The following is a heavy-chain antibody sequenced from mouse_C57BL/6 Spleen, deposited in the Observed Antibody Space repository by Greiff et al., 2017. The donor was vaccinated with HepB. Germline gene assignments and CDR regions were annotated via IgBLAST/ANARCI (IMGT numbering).Heavy chain of an antibody. Sequence: EVKVVESGGDLVKPGGSLKLSCAASGFTFSSYGMSWVRQTPDKRLEWVATISSGGSYTYYPDSVKGLFTISRDNAKNTLYLQMSSLKSEDTAMYYCARQEGPFYYFDYWGQGTTLTVSS. J-gene: IGHJ2*01. V-gene: IGHV5-6*01. CDR2: ISSGGSYT. CDR3: ARQEGPFYYFDY. CDR1: GFTFSSYG.